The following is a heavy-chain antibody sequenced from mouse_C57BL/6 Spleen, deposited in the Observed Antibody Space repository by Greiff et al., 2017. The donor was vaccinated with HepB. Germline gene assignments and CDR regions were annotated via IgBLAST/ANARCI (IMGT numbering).Heavy chain of an antibody. D-gene: IGHD1-1*01. CDR3: ARERGGSSHWYFDV. V-gene: IGHV1-54*01. J-gene: IGHJ1*03. CDR1: GYAFTNYL. Sequence: QVQLQQSGAELVRPGTSVKVSCKASGYAFTNYLIEWVKQRPGQGLEWIGVINPGSGGTNYNEKFKGKATLTADKSSSTAYMQLSSLTSEDSAVYVCARERGGSSHWYFDVWGTGTTVTVSS. CDR2: INPGSGGT.